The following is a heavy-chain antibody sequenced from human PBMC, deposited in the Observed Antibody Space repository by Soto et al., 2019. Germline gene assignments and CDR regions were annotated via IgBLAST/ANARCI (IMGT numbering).Heavy chain of an antibody. V-gene: IGHV1-69*13. CDR2: IIPIFGTA. CDR3: AREGDGYNSYYYYYGMDV. D-gene: IGHD5-12*01. Sequence: SVKVSCKASGGTFSSYAISWVRQAPGQGLEWMGGIIPIFGTANYAQKFQGRVTITADESTSTAYMELSSLRSEDTAVYYCAREGDGYNSYYYYYGMDVWGQGTTVTVSS. CDR1: GGTFSSYA. J-gene: IGHJ6*02.